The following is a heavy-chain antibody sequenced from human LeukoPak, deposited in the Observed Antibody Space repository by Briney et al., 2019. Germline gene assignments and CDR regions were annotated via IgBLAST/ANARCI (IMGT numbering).Heavy chain of an antibody. D-gene: IGHD3-22*01. Sequence: SETLSLTCTVSGDSVSSGGYYWVWIPQGPGKGREGNRNIYCTDSTSANPTLKSRLTIAVDTSKTQFSLKLSSVTAADTAVYYCARPLNTVHDTSDAWGQGTMVTVSS. CDR3: ARPLNTVHDTSDA. J-gene: IGHJ3*01. CDR2: IYCTDST. CDR1: GDSVSSGGYY. V-gene: IGHV4-31*03.